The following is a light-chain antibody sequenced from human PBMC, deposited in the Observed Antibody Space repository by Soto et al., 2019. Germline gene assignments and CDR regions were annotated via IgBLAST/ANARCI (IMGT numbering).Light chain of an antibody. J-gene: IGLJ2*01. V-gene: IGLV2-14*01. Sequence: QSALTQPASVSGSPGQSITISCTGTSSDVGGYNYVSWYQQHPGKAPKFMIYDVSNRPSGVSNRFSGSRSGNTASLTISGLQAEDEADYYYGSETTRIYPQTVFG. CDR2: DVS. CDR1: SSDVGGYNY. CDR3: GSETTRIYPQTV.